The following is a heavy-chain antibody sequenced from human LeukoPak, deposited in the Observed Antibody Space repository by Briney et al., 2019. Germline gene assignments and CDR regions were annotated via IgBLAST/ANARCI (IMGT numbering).Heavy chain of an antibody. V-gene: IGHV3-30*04. Sequence: GRSLRLSCAASGFTFSSHAMHWVRQAPGKGLEWVAVISYDGSNKYYADSVKGRFTISRDNSKNTLYLQMNSLRAEDTAVYYCAKSDTPVGATDYWGQGTLVTVSS. CDR2: ISYDGSNK. CDR1: GFTFSSHA. J-gene: IGHJ4*02. CDR3: AKSDTPVGATDY. D-gene: IGHD1-26*01.